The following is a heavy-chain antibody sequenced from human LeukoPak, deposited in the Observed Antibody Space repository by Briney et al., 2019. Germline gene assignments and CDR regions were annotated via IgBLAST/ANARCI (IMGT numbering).Heavy chain of an antibody. CDR2: IYYSGST. CDR1: GGSISSSSYY. V-gene: IGHV4-39*07. D-gene: IGHD3-22*01. J-gene: IGHJ4*02. Sequence: SETLSLTCTVSGGSISSSSYYWGWIRQPPGKGLEWIGSIYYSGSTYYNPSLKSRVTISVDTSKNQFSLKLSSVTAADTAVYYCARDSRGYYSDSSGYPTRGFDYWGQGTLVTVSS. CDR3: ARDSRGYYSDSSGYPTRGFDY.